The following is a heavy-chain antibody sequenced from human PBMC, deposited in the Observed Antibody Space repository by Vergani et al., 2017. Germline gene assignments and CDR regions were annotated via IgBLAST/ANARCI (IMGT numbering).Heavy chain of an antibody. CDR3: ARQVAGAGTWWGPYYYYGMDG. CDR2: IDPSDSYT. J-gene: IGHJ6*02. D-gene: IGHD6-19*01. CDR1: GYSFTSYW. Sequence: EVQLVQSGAEVKKPGESLRISCKGSGYSFTSYWISWVRQMPGKGLEWMGRIDPSDSYTNYRPSFQGHVTISAYKSLSTAYLQWSRLKASDTAIYYCARQVAGAGTWWGPYYYYGMDGWGQGTTVTVSS. V-gene: IGHV5-10-1*01.